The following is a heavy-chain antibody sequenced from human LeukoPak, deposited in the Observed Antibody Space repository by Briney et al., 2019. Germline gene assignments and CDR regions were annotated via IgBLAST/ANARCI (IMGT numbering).Heavy chain of an antibody. CDR2: ITPNSGGT. J-gene: IGHJ4*02. CDR3: ARGGYSDY. D-gene: IGHD2-15*01. V-gene: IGHV1-2*02. CDR1: GYTFTAYY. Sequence: ASVKVSCKASGYTFTAYYVHWVRQAPGQGLEWMGWITPNSGGTKYAQKFQGRVTMTRDTSISTAYMELSGLRSDDTAVYYCARGGYSDYWGQGTLVTVSS.